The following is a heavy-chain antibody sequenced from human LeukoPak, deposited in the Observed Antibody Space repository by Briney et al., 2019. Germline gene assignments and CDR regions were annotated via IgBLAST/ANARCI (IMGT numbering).Heavy chain of an antibody. V-gene: IGHV3-43*02. CDR1: GFIFDDYA. J-gene: IGHJ4*02. D-gene: IGHD6-19*01. CDR3: ARESERSGWYDY. CDR2: ISGDGGST. Sequence: GGSLRLSCAAPGFIFDDYAIHWVRQAPGKGLEWVSLISGDGGSTFYADSVKGRFTISRDNSKNSLYLQMSSLRSEDTALYYCARESERSGWYDYWGQGTLVTVFS.